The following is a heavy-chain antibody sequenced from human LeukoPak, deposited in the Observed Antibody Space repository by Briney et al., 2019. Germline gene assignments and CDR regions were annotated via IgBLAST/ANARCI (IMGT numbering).Heavy chain of an antibody. V-gene: IGHV4-39*01. CDR1: GDSVTSGSFY. J-gene: IGHJ5*02. CDR3: ARHSGSGSLSRPFDP. Sequence: PSETLSLTCTVSGDSVTSGSFYWAWLRQAPGKALEWIATVYYTGSTYYNPSLKSRVTISIDTSKNQFSLKLKSVVAPDTAIYYCARHSGSGSLSRPFDPWGQGSLVTVSS. CDR2: VYYTGST. D-gene: IGHD3-10*01.